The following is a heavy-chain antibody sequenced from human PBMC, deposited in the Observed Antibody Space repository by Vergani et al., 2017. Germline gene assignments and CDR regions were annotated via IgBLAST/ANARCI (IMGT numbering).Heavy chain of an antibody. CDR1: GYSPSSGYY. CDR2: TDHSGSP. V-gene: IGHV4-38-2*01. CDR3: ARPTQLGIIDY. Sequence: VQLQESGPGLVKPPETLSLTCAVPGYSPSSGYYWGWIRQPPGKGMECIGYTDHSGSPYYNTSLKSRVTISVDTSKNQFSLKLTSMTAADTAVYYCARPTQLGIIDYWGQGTLVTVSS. J-gene: IGHJ4*02. D-gene: IGHD7-27*01.